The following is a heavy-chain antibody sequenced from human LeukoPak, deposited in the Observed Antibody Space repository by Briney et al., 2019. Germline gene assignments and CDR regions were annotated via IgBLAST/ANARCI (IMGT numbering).Heavy chain of an antibody. D-gene: IGHD6-13*01. CDR1: GGSISSYY. CDR3: ARLGHIAAAGTYDY. V-gene: IGHV4-59*08. CDR2: IFYSGSP. Sequence: PSETLSLTCTVSGGSISSYYWSWIWQPPGKGLEWIGNIFYSGSPNYNPSLKSRVTVSFDTSKNQFSLNLSSVTAADTAVYYCARLGHIAAAGTYDYWGQGTLVTVSS. J-gene: IGHJ4*02.